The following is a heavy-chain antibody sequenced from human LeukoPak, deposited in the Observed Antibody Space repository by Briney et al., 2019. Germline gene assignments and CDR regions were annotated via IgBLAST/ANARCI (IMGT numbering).Heavy chain of an antibody. D-gene: IGHD6-6*01. J-gene: IGHJ4*02. V-gene: IGHV3-30*01. Sequence: PGRSLRLSCAASGFTFSSYAMHWVRQAPGKGLEWVAVKYYADSVKGQFTISRDNSKNTLYLQMNSLRAEDTAVYYCARVFRGSSDYWGQGTLVTVSS. CDR3: ARVFRGSSDY. CDR1: GFTFSSYA. CDR2: K.